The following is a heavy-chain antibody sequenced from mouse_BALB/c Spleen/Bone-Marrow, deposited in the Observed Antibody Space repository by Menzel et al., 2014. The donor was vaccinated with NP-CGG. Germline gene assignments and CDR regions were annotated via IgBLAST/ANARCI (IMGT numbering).Heavy chain of an antibody. J-gene: IGHJ4*01. CDR2: IYPGNVNT. D-gene: IGHD2-14*01. V-gene: IGHV1S56*01. CDR3: ARGDYYRSPMDY. Sequence: QVQLQQSGPELVKPGSSVRISCKASGYTFTSYYIHWVRQRPGQGLEWIGWIYPGNVNTNYNEKFGDKATLTADKSSSTAYMHLSSLTPEDSAVYFCARGDYYRSPMDYWGQGTSVTVSS. CDR1: GYTFTSYY.